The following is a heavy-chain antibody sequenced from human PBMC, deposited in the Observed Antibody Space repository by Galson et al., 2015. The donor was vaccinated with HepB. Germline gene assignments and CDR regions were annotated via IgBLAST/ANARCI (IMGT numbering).Heavy chain of an antibody. CDR1: GFTFSNAW. Sequence: SLRLSCAASGFTFSNAWMSWVRQAPGKGLEWVGRIKSKTDGGTTDYAAPVKGRFTISRDDSKNTLYLQMNSLKTEDSAVYYCTTLYDYVRGSYRSSPAFDIWGQGTMVTVSS. CDR2: IKSKTDGGTT. D-gene: IGHD3-16*02. V-gene: IGHV3-15*01. CDR3: TTLYDYVRGSYRSSPAFDI. J-gene: IGHJ3*02.